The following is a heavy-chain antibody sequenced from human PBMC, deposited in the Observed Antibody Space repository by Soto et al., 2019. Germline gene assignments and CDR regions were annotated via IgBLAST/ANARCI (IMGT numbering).Heavy chain of an antibody. J-gene: IGHJ4*02. V-gene: IGHV3-23*01. CDR2: LSGSGGST. CDR1: GFTFSSYA. D-gene: IGHD1-26*01. CDR3: AKDSLGWELYYFDY. Sequence: EVQLLESGGGLVQPGGSLRLSCAASGFTFSSYAMSWVRQAPGKGLEWVSALSGSGGSTYYADAVKGRFTISRANSKTTLYLQMNSLRAEDTAVYYCAKDSLGWELYYFDYWGQGTLVTLSS.